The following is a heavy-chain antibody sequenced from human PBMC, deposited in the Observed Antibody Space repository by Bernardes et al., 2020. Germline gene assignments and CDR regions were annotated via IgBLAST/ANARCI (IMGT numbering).Heavy chain of an antibody. Sequence: GGSLRLSCAASGFTFNGYSMHWIRQAPGKGLVWVSLISWDGGSTYYADSVKGRFTISRDNTKNSLYLQMNSLSTEDTALYYYAKNGRGWGVVDYGGKGNLVTVSS. CDR2: ISWDGGST. D-gene: IGHD3-10*01. J-gene: IGHJ4*02. CDR3: AKNGRGWGVVDY. CDR1: GFTFNGYS. V-gene: IGHV3-43*01.